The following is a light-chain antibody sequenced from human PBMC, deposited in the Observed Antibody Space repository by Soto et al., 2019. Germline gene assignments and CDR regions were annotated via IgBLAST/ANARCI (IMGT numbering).Light chain of an antibody. V-gene: IGKV3-20*01. CDR3: QQYNNWPWT. J-gene: IGKJ1*01. CDR1: QSISSSY. CDR2: GAS. Sequence: EIVLTQSPGPLSLSPGKRATLSCRSSQSISSSYLAWYQQRPGQAPRLIIYGASSRATGIPDRFSGSGSGTECTLTISSLQSEDVAVYYCQQYNNWPWTFGQGTKVDIK.